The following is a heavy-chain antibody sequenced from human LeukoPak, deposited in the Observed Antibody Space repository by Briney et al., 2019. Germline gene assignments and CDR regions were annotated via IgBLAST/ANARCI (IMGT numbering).Heavy chain of an antibody. D-gene: IGHD2-15*01. CDR3: ASIYCSGGSCHSKWYFDL. CDR2: IYHSGST. J-gene: IGHJ2*01. V-gene: IGHV4-39*01. Sequence: SETLSLTCTVSGGSISSSSYYWGWIRQPPGKGLEWIGSIYHSGSTYYNPSLKSRVTISVDTSKNQFSLKLSSVTAADTAVYYCASIYCSGGSCHSKWYFDLWGRGTVVTVSS. CDR1: GGSISSSSYY.